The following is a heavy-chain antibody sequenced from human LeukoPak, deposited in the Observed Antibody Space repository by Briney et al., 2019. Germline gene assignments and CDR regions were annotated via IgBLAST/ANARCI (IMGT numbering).Heavy chain of an antibody. CDR3: ARMAGRTLDH. CDR1: GGSISTIGYS. Sequence: SQTLSLTCAASGGSISTIGYSWSWIRRPPGKGLEWIGYIFPTGSTSYSPSLKSGVTISLDRSKNLFSMTLNSVTAADTAVYYCARMAGRTLDHWGQGTQVTVSS. CDR2: IFPTGST. V-gene: IGHV4-30-2*01. D-gene: IGHD1-7*01. J-gene: IGHJ4*02.